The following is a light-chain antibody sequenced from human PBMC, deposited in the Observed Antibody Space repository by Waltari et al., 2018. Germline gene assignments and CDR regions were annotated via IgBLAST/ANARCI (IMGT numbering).Light chain of an antibody. V-gene: IGLV1-47*01. CDR2: RNN. CDR3: ATWDDSLTGWV. CDR1: SSNIGSYY. Sequence: QSVLTQPPSASGTPGQRVPISCFGSSSNIGSYYVSWYQQLSGTAPKLLIYRNNERPSGVPDRFSGSKSGTSASLAITGLRSEDEAHYYFATWDDSLTGWVFGGGTKLAVL. J-gene: IGLJ3*02.